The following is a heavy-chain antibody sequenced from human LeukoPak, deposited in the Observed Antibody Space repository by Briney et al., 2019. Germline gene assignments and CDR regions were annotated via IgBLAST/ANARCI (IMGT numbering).Heavy chain of an antibody. CDR1: GFTFSSYW. CDR2: IKPDGSSI. Sequence: GGSLRLSCAASGFTFSSYWMNWVRQAPGKGLVWVARIKPDGSSISCADSVKGRFTISRDNAKNTLYLQMNSLRAEDTAAYYRATLYAGSTDYWGRGTLVTVSS. J-gene: IGHJ4*02. D-gene: IGHD2-8*01. CDR3: ATLYAGSTDY. V-gene: IGHV3-74*01.